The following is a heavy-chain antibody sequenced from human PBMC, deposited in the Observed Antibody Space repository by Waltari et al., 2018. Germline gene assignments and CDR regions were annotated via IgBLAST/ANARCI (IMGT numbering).Heavy chain of an antibody. CDR2: IYPGDSDT. CDR3: ARLVTYSGSYGGSGFDY. J-gene: IGHJ4*02. Sequence: EVQLVQSGAEVKKPGESLKISCKGSGYSFTSYWIGWVRQMPGTGLEVMGIIYPGDSDTRYSPSFQGQVTISADKSISTAYLQWSSLKASDTAMYYCARLVTYSGSYGGSGFDYWGQGTLVTVSS. CDR1: GYSFTSYW. V-gene: IGHV5-51*03. D-gene: IGHD1-26*01.